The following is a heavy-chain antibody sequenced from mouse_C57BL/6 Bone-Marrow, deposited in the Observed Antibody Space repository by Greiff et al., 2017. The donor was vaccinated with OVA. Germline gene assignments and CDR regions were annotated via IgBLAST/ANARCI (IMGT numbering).Heavy chain of an antibody. V-gene: IGHV5-17*01. CDR1: GFTFSDYG. J-gene: IGHJ2*01. CDR2: ISSGSSTI. CDR3: ARPSYYYGSSDLDY. Sequence: EVKLVESGGGLVKPGGSLKLSCAASGFTFSDYGMHWVRQAPEKGLEWVAYISSGSSTIYYADTVKGRFTISRDNAKNTLFLQMTSLRSEDTAMDYCARPSYYYGSSDLDYWGQGTTLTVSS. D-gene: IGHD1-1*01.